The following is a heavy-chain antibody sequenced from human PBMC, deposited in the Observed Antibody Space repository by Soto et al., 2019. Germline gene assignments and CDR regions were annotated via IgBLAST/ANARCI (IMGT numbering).Heavy chain of an antibody. J-gene: IGHJ4*02. CDR3: VREVRRDFDY. CDR2: ISTSGSTI. CDR1: GFTFSSYE. Sequence: VGSLRLSCAASGFTFSSYEMNWGRQAPGKGLEWISYISTSGSTIFYADSVKGRFTISRDNAKNSLYLQMNSLRAEDTAVYYCVREVRRDFDYRGQGTTVTVSS. V-gene: IGHV3-48*03.